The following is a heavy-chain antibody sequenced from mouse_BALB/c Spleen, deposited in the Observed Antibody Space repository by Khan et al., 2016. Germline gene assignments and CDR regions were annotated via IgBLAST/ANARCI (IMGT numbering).Heavy chain of an antibody. CDR2: INTETGEP. Sequence: QIQLVQSGPELKKPGETVKISCKASNYTFTDYSLHWVKQTPGKDLKWMGGINTETGEPTYAEDFKGRFAFSLETSASTAYLQINNLKNEDTATYFCARRVDYWGQGTTLTVSS. J-gene: IGHJ2*01. CDR1: NYTFTDYS. V-gene: IGHV9-2-1*01. CDR3: ARRVDY.